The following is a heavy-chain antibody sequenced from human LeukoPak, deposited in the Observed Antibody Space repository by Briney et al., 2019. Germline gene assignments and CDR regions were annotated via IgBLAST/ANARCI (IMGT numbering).Heavy chain of an antibody. Sequence: GGSLRLSCAASGFTFSNYEMNWVRQAPGKGLEWVSFISSSGILIYYADSVKGRFTISRDSGKNSLFLQMDSLRVEDTAVYYCAKVSGSGWHFDRWGQGTLVTVSS. D-gene: IGHD6-19*01. CDR3: AKVSGSGWHFDR. V-gene: IGHV3-48*03. J-gene: IGHJ4*02. CDR1: GFTFSNYE. CDR2: ISSSGILI.